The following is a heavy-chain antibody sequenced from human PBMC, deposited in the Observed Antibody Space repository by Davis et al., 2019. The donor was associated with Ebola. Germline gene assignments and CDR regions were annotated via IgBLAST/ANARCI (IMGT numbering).Heavy chain of an antibody. CDR2: IYYEATT. V-gene: IGHV4-39*01. CDR1: GGSISSRNYY. Sequence: MPSETLSLTCTVSGGSISSRNYYWGWIRQPPGKGLEWIGSIYYEATTYYNPSLKSRVTISVDTSKNQFYLKLSSVTAADTAVYYCVRGPDYGDYDYWGQGTLVTVSS. D-gene: IGHD4-17*01. J-gene: IGHJ4*02. CDR3: VRGPDYGDYDY.